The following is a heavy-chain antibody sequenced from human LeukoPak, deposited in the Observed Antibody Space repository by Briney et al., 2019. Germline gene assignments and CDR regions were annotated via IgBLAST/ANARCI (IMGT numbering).Heavy chain of an antibody. CDR3: ARDKDWGFGDY. V-gene: IGHV3-74*01. CDR1: GFSFSNYW. D-gene: IGHD7-27*01. Sequence: GGSLRLSCEASGFSFSNYWMEWVRQAPGKGLVWVSRINTDGSMITHADSVKGRFTISRDNAKNTLYLQMNSLSAEDTAVYYCARDKDWGFGDYWGQGILVTVSS. CDR2: INTDGSMI. J-gene: IGHJ4*02.